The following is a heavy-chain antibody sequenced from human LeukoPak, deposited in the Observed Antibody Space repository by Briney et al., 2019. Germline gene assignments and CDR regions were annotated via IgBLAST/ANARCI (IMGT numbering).Heavy chain of an antibody. CDR1: GGSISSYY. V-gene: IGHV4-59*08. CDR2: IYYSGST. D-gene: IGHD3-10*01. Sequence: KSSETLSLTCTVSGGSISSYYWSWIRQPPGKGLEWIGYIYYSGSTNYNPSLKSRVTISVDTSKNQFSLKLSSVTAADTAVYYCARHDVVPVIRRGFDFWGQGTLVTVSS. J-gene: IGHJ4*02. CDR3: ARHDVVPVIRRGFDF.